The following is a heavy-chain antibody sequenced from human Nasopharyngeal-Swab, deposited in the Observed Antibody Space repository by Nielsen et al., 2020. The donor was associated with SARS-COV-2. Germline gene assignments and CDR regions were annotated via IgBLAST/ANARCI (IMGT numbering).Heavy chain of an antibody. CDR1: GFSFNNYG. D-gene: IGHD6-19*01. J-gene: IGHJ4*01. Sequence: SLKISCVASGFSFNNYGMHWVRQAPGKGLAWLAAISYEGSKKYYADSLKGRFTISRDYSKNTLYLQINSLTPEDTAVYYCANLPIAVAGLGDWGHGTLVTVSS. CDR2: ISYEGSKK. V-gene: IGHV3-30*18. CDR3: ANLPIAVAGLGD.